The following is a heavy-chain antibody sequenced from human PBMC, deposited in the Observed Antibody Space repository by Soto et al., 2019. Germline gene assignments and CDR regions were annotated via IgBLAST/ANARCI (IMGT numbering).Heavy chain of an antibody. CDR3: ARDVYGSTTSGYYYYAMDV. Sequence: KPSETLSLTCTVSGGSISSYYWSWVRQPAGKGLECIGRIYGNGDTNYNPSLKSPVTMSVDTSRNQFSLKLSSVTAEDTAVYYCARDVYGSTTSGYYYYAMDVWGQGTTVTVSS. CDR1: GGSISSYY. V-gene: IGHV4-4*07. J-gene: IGHJ6*02. D-gene: IGHD2-2*01. CDR2: IYGNGDT.